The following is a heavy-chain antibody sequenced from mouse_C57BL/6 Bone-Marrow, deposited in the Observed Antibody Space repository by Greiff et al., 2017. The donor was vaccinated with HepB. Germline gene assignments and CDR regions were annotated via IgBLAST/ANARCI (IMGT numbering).Heavy chain of an antibody. CDR2: INPNNGGT. CDR1: GYTFTDYY. V-gene: IGHV1-26*01. D-gene: IGHD2-1*01. Sequence: EVQLQQSGPELVKPGASVKISCKASGYTFTDYYMNWVKQSHGKSLEWIGDINPNNGGTSYNQKFKGKATLTADKSSSTAYMELRRLTSEDSAVYYCATYGKDYAMDYWGQGTSVTVSS. CDR3: ATYGKDYAMDY. J-gene: IGHJ4*01.